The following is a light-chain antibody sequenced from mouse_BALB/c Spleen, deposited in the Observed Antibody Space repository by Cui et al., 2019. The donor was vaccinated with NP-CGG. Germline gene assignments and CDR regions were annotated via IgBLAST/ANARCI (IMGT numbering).Light chain of an antibody. CDR2: GTN. J-gene: IGLJ1*01. Sequence: QSVVTQESALTTSPGETVTLTGRSSTGAVTTNNYANWVQEKPDHLFTGLIGGTNNRAPGVPARFSGSLIGDKSALTITGTQTEDEAIYFCALWYSSHWVFGGGTKLTVL. CDR3: ALWYSSHWV. CDR1: TGAVTTNNY. V-gene: IGLV1*01.